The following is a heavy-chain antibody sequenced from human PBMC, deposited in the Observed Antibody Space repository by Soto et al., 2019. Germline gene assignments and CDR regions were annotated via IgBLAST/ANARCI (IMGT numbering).Heavy chain of an antibody. Sequence: SETLSLTCTVSGGSISSSSYYWGWIRQPPGKGLEWIGTIYYSGSTYYNPSLESRVTISVDMSKNQFSLKLNSVTAADSAMYYCARMPVAGPDYWGQGTLVTVSS. CDR1: GGSISSSSYY. CDR3: ARMPVAGPDY. CDR2: IYYSGST. V-gene: IGHV4-39*01. J-gene: IGHJ4*02. D-gene: IGHD6-19*01.